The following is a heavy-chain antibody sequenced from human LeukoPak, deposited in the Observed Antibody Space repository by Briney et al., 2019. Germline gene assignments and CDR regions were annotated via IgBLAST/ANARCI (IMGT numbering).Heavy chain of an antibody. D-gene: IGHD5-12*01. J-gene: IGHJ4*02. V-gene: IGHV1-69*01. CDR3: ASYGIVGYSGYESIRFDY. Sequence: SVKVSCKASGGTFSSYAISWVRQAPGQGREWMGGIIPIFGTANYAQKFQGRVTITADESTSTAYMELSSLRSEDTAVYYCASYGIVGYSGYESIRFDYWGQGTLVTVSS. CDR1: GGTFSSYA. CDR2: IIPIFGTA.